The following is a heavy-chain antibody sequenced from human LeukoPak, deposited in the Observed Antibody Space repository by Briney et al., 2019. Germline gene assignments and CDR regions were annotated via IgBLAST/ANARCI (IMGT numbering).Heavy chain of an antibody. J-gene: IGHJ4*02. CDR1: GFTFESYA. CDR3: ATLPTISYQDYVWGSYPPFDW. CDR2: ISYDGNYK. V-gene: IGHV3-30-3*01. D-gene: IGHD3-16*02. Sequence: PGGSLRLSCAASGFTFESYALHWVRQAPGKGLEWVAIISYDGNYKFYADSVKGRFTISRDNSKNTPYLQMSSVRPGDTAVYYCATLPTISYQDYVWGSYPPFDWWGQGTLVTVSS.